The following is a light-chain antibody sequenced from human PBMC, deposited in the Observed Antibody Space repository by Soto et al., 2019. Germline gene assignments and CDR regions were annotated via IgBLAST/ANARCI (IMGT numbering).Light chain of an antibody. V-gene: IGLV1-40*01. J-gene: IGLJ2*01. CDR1: SSNIGAGYD. Sequence: QLVLTQPPSVSGAPGQRVTISCTGSSSNIGAGYDVHWYQQLPGTAPKLLIYGNSNRPSGVPDRFSGSKSGTSPSLAITGLQAEDEADYYCQSYDSSLSGVVFGGGTKVTVL. CDR3: QSYDSSLSGVV. CDR2: GNS.